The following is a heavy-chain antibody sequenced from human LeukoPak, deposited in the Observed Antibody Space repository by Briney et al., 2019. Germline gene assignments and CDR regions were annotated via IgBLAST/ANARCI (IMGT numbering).Heavy chain of an antibody. D-gene: IGHD5-18*01. V-gene: IGHV5-51*01. Sequence: GESLKISCKGSGYSFTSYWIGWVRQIPGKGLEWMGIIYPGDSDTRYSPSFQGQVTISADKSISTAYLQWSSLKASDTAMYYCARGTRYSYGWVWFDPWGQGTLVTVSS. CDR1: GYSFTSYW. CDR3: ARGTRYSYGWVWFDP. CDR2: IYPGDSDT. J-gene: IGHJ5*02.